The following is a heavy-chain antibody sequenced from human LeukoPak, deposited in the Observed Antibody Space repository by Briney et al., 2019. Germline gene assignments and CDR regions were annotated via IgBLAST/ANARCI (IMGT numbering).Heavy chain of an antibody. CDR2: VYPSGST. D-gene: IGHD6-25*01. CDR3: GTTEHDSGDY. J-gene: IGHJ4*02. Sequence: SETLSLTCAVSGDSISNSNWWTWIRQPPGKGLEWIGEVYPSGSTNYSPSLKSRVTISVDKSKNQFSLTLSSVTAADTAVYFCGTTEHDSGDYWGQGTLVTVSS. CDR1: GDSISNSNW. V-gene: IGHV4-4*02.